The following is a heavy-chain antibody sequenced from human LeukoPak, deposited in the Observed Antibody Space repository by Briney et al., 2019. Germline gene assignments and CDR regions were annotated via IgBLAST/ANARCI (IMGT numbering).Heavy chain of an antibody. V-gene: IGHV3-23*01. CDR2: ISISDGNT. CDR3: AKGVLPGIGVAYYLDY. D-gene: IGHD6-19*01. J-gene: IGHJ4*02. CDR1: GFIFSNYA. Sequence: PGGSLRLSCKASGFIFSNYAMNWVRQAPGKGLEWVSVISISDGNTYYADSVKGRFTISRDNSKNTLYLQMNSLRAEDTAVYYCAKGVLPGIGVAYYLDYWGQGTLVTVSS.